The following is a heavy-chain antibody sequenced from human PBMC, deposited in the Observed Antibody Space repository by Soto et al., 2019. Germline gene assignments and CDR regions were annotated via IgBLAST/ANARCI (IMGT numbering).Heavy chain of an antibody. V-gene: IGHV3-21*01. CDR2: ISSSSSYI. D-gene: IGHD6-19*01. J-gene: IGHJ3*02. CDR3: ARGSGWYDAFDI. CDR1: GFTFSSYS. Sequence: GSLRLSCAASGFTFSSYSMNWVRQAPGKGLEWVSSISSSSSYIYYADSVKGRFTISRDNAKNSLYLQMNSLRAEGTAVYYCARGSGWYDAFDIWGQGTMVTVSS.